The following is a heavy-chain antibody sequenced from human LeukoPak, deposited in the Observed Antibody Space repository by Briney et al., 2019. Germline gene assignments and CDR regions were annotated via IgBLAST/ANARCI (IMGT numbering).Heavy chain of an antibody. CDR1: GYTSTSYG. Sequence: GASVKVSCKASGYTSTSYGISWVRQAPGQRLEWMGWINAGNGNTKYSQKFQGRVTITRDTSASTAYMELSSLRSEDTAVYYCAKVPLWFGELFFDYWGQGTLVTVSS. J-gene: IGHJ4*02. CDR3: AKVPLWFGELFFDY. CDR2: INAGNGNT. V-gene: IGHV1-3*01. D-gene: IGHD3-10*01.